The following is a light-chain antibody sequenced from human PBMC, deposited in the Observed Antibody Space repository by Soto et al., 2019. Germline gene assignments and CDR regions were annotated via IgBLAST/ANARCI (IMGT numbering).Light chain of an antibody. CDR2: AAS. CDR1: QSISRY. Sequence: DIQMTQSPSSLSASLADRVTITCRASQSISRYLNWYQQQPGKAPKLLIFAASSLQSGVPSRFRGGGSGTNFTLTISSLQPDDFATYYCQQSYSIPYTFGQGTKLEIK. CDR3: QQSYSIPYT. V-gene: IGKV1-39*01. J-gene: IGKJ2*01.